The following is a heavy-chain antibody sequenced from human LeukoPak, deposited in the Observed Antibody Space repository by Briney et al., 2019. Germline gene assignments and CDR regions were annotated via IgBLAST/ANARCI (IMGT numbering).Heavy chain of an antibody. D-gene: IGHD4-17*01. CDR2: ISHIGRT. CDR3: ARDLVTVTKGFNI. V-gene: IGHV4-59*11. CDR1: GDSFSSHY. Sequence: SETLSLTCAVSGDSFSSHYWTWIRQSPGTGLEWIGYISHIGRTNYNPSLKSRVTISIDTSKNQFSLKLRSVTAADTAVYYCARDLVTVTKGFNIWGQGTMVSVSS. J-gene: IGHJ3*02.